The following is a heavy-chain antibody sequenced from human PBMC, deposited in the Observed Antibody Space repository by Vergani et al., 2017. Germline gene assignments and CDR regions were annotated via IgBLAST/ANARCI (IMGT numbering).Heavy chain of an antibody. CDR1: GFTFSSYW. Sequence: VQLVDSGGGLVQPGGSLRLSCAASGFTFSSYWMHWVRQAPGKGLEWVAFIRNKAYGGTTEYAASVKGRFTISRDDSKRLAYLQLSGLKTEDTAVYFCSRGRGYSFGYSDYWGQGTLVTVSS. J-gene: IGHJ4*02. CDR3: SRGRGYSFGYSDY. V-gene: IGHV3-49*04. D-gene: IGHD5-18*01. CDR2: IRNKAYGGTT.